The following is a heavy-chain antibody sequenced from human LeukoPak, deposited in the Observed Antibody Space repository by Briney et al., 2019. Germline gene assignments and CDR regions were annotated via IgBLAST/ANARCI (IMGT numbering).Heavy chain of an antibody. CDR2: ISGSGGST. CDR3: AKELGRFSYGSGSTFDY. D-gene: IGHD3-10*01. V-gene: IGHV3-23*01. CDR1: GFTFSSYA. Sequence: GGSLRLSCAASGFTFSSYAMSWVRQAPGKGLEWVSAISGSGGSTYYADSVKGRFTISRDNSKNTLYLQMNSLRAEDTAVYYCAKELGRFSYGSGSTFDYWGQGTLVTVSS. J-gene: IGHJ4*02.